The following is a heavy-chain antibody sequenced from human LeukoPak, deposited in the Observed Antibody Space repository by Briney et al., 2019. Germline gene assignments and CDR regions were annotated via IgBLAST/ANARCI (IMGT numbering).Heavy chain of an antibody. Sequence: ASVKVSCKASGYTFTSYGISWVRQAPGQGLEWMGWISAYNGITNYAQKLQGRVTMTTATSTSTAYMELRSLRSDDAAVYYCGYDSSCYYAFEIWGQGTMVTVSS. D-gene: IGHD3-22*01. CDR1: GYTFTSYG. V-gene: IGHV1-18*01. J-gene: IGHJ3*02. CDR2: ISAYNGIT. CDR3: GYDSSCYYAFEI.